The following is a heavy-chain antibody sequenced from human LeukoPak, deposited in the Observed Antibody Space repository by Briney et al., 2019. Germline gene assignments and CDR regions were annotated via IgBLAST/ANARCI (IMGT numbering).Heavy chain of an antibody. CDR2: IYYSGVT. J-gene: IGHJ2*01. Sequence: SETLSLTCTVSGGSISSYYWSWIRQPPGKAPEWIGFIYYSGVTNYNPSLTSRVTISLDTSKNQFSLKLTSVTAADTAVYYCARVRSSSSLSPWYFDLWGRGTLVTVSS. D-gene: IGHD6-13*01. CDR1: GGSISSYY. V-gene: IGHV4-59*01. CDR3: ARVRSSSSLSPWYFDL.